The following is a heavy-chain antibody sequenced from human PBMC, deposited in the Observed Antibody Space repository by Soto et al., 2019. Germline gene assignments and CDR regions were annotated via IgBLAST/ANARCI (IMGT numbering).Heavy chain of an antibody. CDR3: AKGPAGGDTHRSADY. Sequence: AGGCLRLPCGPAAFTFSIYGMPWVRLAPGKGLEWVAVIKNDGSNEYYADSVKGRFTISRGNPKHTLYLQMNSLRAEDTAVYYCAKGPAGGDTHRSADYWGQGALVTVSS. CDR1: AFTFSIYG. J-gene: IGHJ4*02. CDR2: IKNDGSNE. D-gene: IGHD3-16*01. V-gene: IGHV3-30*18.